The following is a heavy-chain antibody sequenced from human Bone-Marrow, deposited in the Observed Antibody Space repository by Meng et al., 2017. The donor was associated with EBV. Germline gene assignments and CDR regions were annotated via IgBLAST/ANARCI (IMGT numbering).Heavy chain of an antibody. J-gene: IGHJ4*02. CDR3: AHRRDYSYFDY. D-gene: IGHD2-21*01. CDR2: IYWDDDK. Sequence: QITFNESGPTLVKPSLTLTLTCTFSWVSLSTPGVVVGCIRQAPGEGLEWLAIIYWDDDKRYSPSLKSRITITKDTSTQQVVLTMTNMDPVDTATYYCAHRRDYSYFDYWGQGTLVTVSS. CDR1: WVSLSTPGVV. V-gene: IGHV2-5*02.